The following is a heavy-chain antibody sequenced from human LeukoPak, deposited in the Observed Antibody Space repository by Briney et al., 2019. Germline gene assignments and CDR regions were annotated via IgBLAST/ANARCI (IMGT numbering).Heavy chain of an antibody. Sequence: ASVKVSCKASGYTFTGYYMHWVRQAPGQGLEWMGRINPNSGGTNYAQKFQGRVTMTRDTSISTAYMELSRLRSDDTAVYYCASRIAAPAVGDFDYWGQGTLVTVSS. CDR1: GYTFTGYY. CDR3: ASRIAAPAVGDFDY. CDR2: INPNSGGT. D-gene: IGHD6-6*01. V-gene: IGHV1-2*06. J-gene: IGHJ4*02.